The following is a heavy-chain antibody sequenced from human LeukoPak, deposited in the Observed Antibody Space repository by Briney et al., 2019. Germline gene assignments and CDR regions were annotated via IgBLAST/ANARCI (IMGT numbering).Heavy chain of an antibody. CDR3: AHGAMYQLDY. D-gene: IGHD2-2*01. CDR1: GFSFSSHG. J-gene: IGHJ4*02. Sequence: PGGSLRLFCAASGFSFSSHGMSWVRQSPGKGLEWVSGIMGGAGGTYYAGAVQVRFTLSEDNSKNTLFMQMNTLRAEDTAVYYCAHGAMYQLDYWGQGTLVTVSS. CDR2: IMGGAGGT. V-gene: IGHV3-23*01.